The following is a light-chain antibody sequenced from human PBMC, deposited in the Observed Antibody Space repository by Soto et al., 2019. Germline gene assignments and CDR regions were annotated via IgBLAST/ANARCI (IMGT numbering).Light chain of an antibody. J-gene: IGKJ3*01. CDR3: QQGFI. V-gene: IGKV3-15*01. CDR1: QSVSSN. Sequence: EIVMTQSPATLSVSPGERAPLSCRASQSVSSNLAWYQQKPGQAPRLLIYGTSTRATGIPARFSGSGSGTEFTLTISSLQSEDFAVYYCQQGFIFGPGTKVDIK. CDR2: GTS.